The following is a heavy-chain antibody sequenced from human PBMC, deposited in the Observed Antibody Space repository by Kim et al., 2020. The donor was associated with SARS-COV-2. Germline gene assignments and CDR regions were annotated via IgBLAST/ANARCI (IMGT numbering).Heavy chain of an antibody. CDR3: ARPLSYQILTGSGMDV. Sequence: GGSLRLSCAASGFTFSNYSMAWVRQAPGKGLEWVSPISSGSSYIYYADSLKGRFTISRDNAKKSLYLQMNSLRAEDTAVYYCARPLSYQILTGSGMDVWG. J-gene: IGHJ6*03. CDR1: GFTFSNYS. V-gene: IGHV3-21*01. D-gene: IGHD3-9*01. CDR2: ISSGSSYI.